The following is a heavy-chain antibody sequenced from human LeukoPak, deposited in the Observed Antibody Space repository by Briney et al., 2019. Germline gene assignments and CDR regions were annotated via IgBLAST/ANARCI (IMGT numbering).Heavy chain of an antibody. Sequence: GGSLRLSCAASGFTFSSYAMSWVRQAPGKGLEWVSAISGSGGSTYYADSVKGRFTISRDNSKNSLYLQMNSLRAEDTAVYYCARVFGEAVAGHYFDYWGQGTLVTVSS. J-gene: IGHJ4*02. D-gene: IGHD6-19*01. CDR3: ARVFGEAVAGHYFDY. V-gene: IGHV3-23*01. CDR1: GFTFSSYA. CDR2: ISGSGGST.